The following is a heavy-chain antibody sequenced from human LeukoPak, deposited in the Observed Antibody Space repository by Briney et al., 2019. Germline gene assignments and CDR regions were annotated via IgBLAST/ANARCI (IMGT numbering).Heavy chain of an antibody. CDR2: SGSGGST. Sequence: GGSLRLSCAASGFTFSSYAMSWVRQAPGKGLEWVSGSGSGGSTYYADSVKGRFTISRDNAKNSLYLQMNSLRAEDTAVYFCARDRISSSWYYFDYWGQGTLVTVSS. J-gene: IGHJ4*02. CDR3: ARDRISSSWYYFDY. V-gene: IGHV3-23*01. CDR1: GFTFSSYA. D-gene: IGHD6-13*01.